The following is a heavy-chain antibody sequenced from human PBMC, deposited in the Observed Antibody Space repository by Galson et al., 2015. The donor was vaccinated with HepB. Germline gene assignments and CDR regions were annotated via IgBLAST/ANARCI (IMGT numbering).Heavy chain of an antibody. D-gene: IGHD2-2*02. Sequence: SVKVSCKASGYTFTSYYMHWVRQAPGQGLEWMGIINPSGGSTSYAQKFQGRVTMTRDTSTSTVYMELSSLRSEDTAVYYCARGGGYCSSTSCYRSYYYYYMDVWGKGTTVTVSS. CDR2: INPSGGST. V-gene: IGHV1-46*01. J-gene: IGHJ6*03. CDR3: ARGGGYCSSTSCYRSYYYYYMDV. CDR1: GYTFTSYY.